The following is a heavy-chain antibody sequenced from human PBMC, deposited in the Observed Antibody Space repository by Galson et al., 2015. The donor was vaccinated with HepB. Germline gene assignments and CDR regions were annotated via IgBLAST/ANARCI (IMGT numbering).Heavy chain of an antibody. D-gene: IGHD3-3*01. J-gene: IGHJ6*02. Sequence: LSLTCAVSGVSITGSNWWAWVRQPPGKGLEWIGEVYHSGSANYSPSLKSRVTISVDKSKNQMALMVRSVTGADTAVYCGARDPFAYYSLVVGGQGTTVTVSS. CDR1: GVSITGSNW. CDR3: ARDPFAYYSLVV. V-gene: IGHV4-4*01. CDR2: VYHSGSA.